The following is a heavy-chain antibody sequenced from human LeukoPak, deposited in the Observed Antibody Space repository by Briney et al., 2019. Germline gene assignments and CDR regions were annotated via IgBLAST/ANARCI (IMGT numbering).Heavy chain of an antibody. CDR2: ISSSGSTV. CDR3: ARDGTYYFDY. V-gene: IGHV3-48*02. Sequence: PGGSLRLSCAASGFTFSSYSMNWVRQAPGKGLEWVSYISSSGSTVYYDSVKGRFTVSRDNAKNSLYLQMNSLRDEDTAVYYCARDGTYYFDYWGQGTLVTVS. D-gene: IGHD1-1*01. J-gene: IGHJ4*02. CDR1: GFTFSSYS.